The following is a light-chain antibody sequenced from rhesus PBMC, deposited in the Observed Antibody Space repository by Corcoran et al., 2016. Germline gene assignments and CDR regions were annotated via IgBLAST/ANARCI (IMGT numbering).Light chain of an antibody. CDR1: QSLLDSEDGNTY. V-gene: IGKV2-104*02. Sequence: DIVMTQTPLSLPVTPGEPASISCRSSQSLLDSEDGNTYLDWYLQKPGQSPQLLIYEVSNRASGVPDRCRGRGSDTEFTLKISRAESEDVGVYYCMQGIEFPWTFGQGTKVEIK. CDR3: MQGIEFPWT. J-gene: IGKJ1*01. CDR2: EVS.